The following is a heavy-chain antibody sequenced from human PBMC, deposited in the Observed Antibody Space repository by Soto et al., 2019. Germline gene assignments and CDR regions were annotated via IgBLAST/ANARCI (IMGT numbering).Heavy chain of an antibody. V-gene: IGHV3-30*18. CDR3: AKRPSGYEVDYYYYGMDV. CDR2: ISYDGSNK. J-gene: IGHJ6*02. D-gene: IGHD5-12*01. CDR1: GFTFSSYG. Sequence: QVQLVESGGGVVQPGRSLRLSCAASGFTFSSYGMHWVRQAPGKGLEWVAVISYDGSNKYYADSVKGRFTISRDISKTTLYLQMNSLRAEDTAVYYCAKRPSGYEVDYYYYGMDVWGQGTTVTVSS.